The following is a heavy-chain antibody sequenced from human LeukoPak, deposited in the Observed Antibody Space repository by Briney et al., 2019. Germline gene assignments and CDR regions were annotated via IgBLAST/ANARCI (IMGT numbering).Heavy chain of an antibody. V-gene: IGHV1-69-2*01. D-gene: IGHD3-22*01. CDR1: GYTFTDYY. J-gene: IGHJ4*02. CDR2: VDPEDGET. CDR3: ATSLLGARNYDSSGYYYDY. Sequence: GATVKISCKASGYTFTDYYMHWVQQAPGKGLEWMGRVDPEDGETIYAEKFQGRVTITADTSTDTAYMELSSLRSEDTAVYYCATSLLGARNYDSSGYYYDYWGQGTLVTVSS.